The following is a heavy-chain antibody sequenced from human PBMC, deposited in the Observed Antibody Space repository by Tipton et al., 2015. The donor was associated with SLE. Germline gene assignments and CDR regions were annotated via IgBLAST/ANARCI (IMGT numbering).Heavy chain of an antibody. Sequence: TLSLTCSVSGDSINNNNYFWGWIRQPPGRGLDWIGFISDSGSTNFNPSLKSRLTMSIDTSRNQFSLQLRSVTAADTAVYYCARGGASSRYFNSWGQGTLVTVSS. D-gene: IGHD6-13*01. V-gene: IGHV4-61*05. CDR2: ISDSGST. J-gene: IGHJ4*02. CDR1: GDSINNNNYF. CDR3: ARGGASSRYFNS.